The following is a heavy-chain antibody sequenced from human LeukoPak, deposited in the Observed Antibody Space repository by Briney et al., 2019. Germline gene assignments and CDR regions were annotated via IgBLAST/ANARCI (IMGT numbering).Heavy chain of an antibody. CDR3: ARDDYGGNSGLFDY. V-gene: IGHV1-18*01. D-gene: IGHD4-23*01. J-gene: IGHJ4*01. Sequence: GASVKVSCKASGYRFMNYGISWVRQAPGQGLEWVGWISGYNGNTKYPQKFQGRVTITTETSTSTAYMELRSLRCDDTAVYYCARDDYGGNSGLFDYWGHGTLVTVSS. CDR1: GYRFMNYG. CDR2: ISGYNGNT.